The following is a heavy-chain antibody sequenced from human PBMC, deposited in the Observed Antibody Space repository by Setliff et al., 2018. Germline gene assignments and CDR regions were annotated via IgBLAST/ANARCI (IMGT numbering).Heavy chain of an antibody. J-gene: IGHJ6*03. CDR1: GGTFNSYA. V-gene: IGHV1-69*13. CDR2: IIPIFGSA. CDR3: ARAGRNNYDSSGYYYDLYYYNYMDV. Sequence: AASVKVSCKASGGTFNSYAISWVRQAPGQGLEWMGGIIPIFGSANYARKFQGRVTVTADESTSTAYMELRSLRSDDTAVYYCARAGRNNYDSSGYYYDLYYYNYMDVWGKGTTVTVS. D-gene: IGHD3-22*01.